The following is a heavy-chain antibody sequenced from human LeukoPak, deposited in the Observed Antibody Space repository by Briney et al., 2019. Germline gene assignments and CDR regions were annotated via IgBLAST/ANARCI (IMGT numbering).Heavy chain of an antibody. CDR1: GGTFSSYA. CDR2: ILPILGIA. V-gene: IGHV1-69*04. CDR3: ARTYSSGWYWFDP. D-gene: IGHD6-19*01. J-gene: IGHJ5*02. Sequence: ASVKVSCKASGGTFSSYAISWVRQAPGQGLEWMGRILPILGIANYPQKFQGRVTITADKSTSTAYMELSSLRSEDTAVYYCARTYSSGWYWFDPWGQGTLVTVSS.